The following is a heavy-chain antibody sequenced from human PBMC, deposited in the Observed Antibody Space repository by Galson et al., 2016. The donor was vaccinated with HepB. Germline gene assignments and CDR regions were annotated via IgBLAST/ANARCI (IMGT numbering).Heavy chain of an antibody. CDR3: ARDIGP. V-gene: IGHV3-53*01. Sequence: SLRLSCAASGFTANNNYMRWVRQAPGKGLEWVSLIYSGGSTSFADSVKGRFTISRDNSKNTLYLQMNSLRVEDTAVYFCARDIGPVGQGTLVTVSS. CDR1: GFTANNNY. CDR2: IYSGGST. J-gene: IGHJ5*02.